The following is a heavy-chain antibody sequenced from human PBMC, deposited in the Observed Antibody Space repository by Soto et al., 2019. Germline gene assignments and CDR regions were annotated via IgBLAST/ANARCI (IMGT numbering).Heavy chain of an antibody. D-gene: IGHD2-15*01. V-gene: IGHV4-34*01. Sequence: QVQLQQWGAGLLKPSETLSLTCAVYGGSFSGYYWSWIRQPPGKGLEWIGEIKHSGSTNYNPSLKGRVTISVDTSKNQFSLKLSSVTAADTAVYYCARGYCSGGSCYEHAFDIWGQGTMVTVSS. CDR2: IKHSGST. J-gene: IGHJ3*02. CDR1: GGSFSGYY. CDR3: ARGYCSGGSCYEHAFDI.